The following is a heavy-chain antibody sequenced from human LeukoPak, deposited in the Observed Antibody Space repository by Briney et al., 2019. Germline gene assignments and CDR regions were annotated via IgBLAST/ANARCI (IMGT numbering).Heavy chain of an antibody. D-gene: IGHD1-26*01. CDR1: GGSISGYY. Sequence: SETLSFTCTVSGGSISGYYWSWIGQPPGKGLEWFGYIYYTGSTNYNPSLKSRVTISVDTSKNQFSLKLSAVTAADTAVYYCARDRSGSFISDYWGQGTLVTVSS. CDR2: IYYTGST. CDR3: ARDRSGSFISDY. V-gene: IGHV4-59*01. J-gene: IGHJ4*02.